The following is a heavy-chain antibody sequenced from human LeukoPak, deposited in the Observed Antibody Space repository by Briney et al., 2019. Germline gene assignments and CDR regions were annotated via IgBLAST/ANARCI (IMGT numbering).Heavy chain of an antibody. CDR1: GFTFSNYA. D-gene: IGHD2-15*01. Sequence: PGGSLRLSCAASGFTFSNYAMHWVRQATGKGLEWVSAIGTAGDTFYPGSVKGRFTISRENAKNSLYLQMNSLRAEDTAVYYCARRVDYFDYWGQGTLVTVSS. V-gene: IGHV3-13*01. CDR3: ARRVDYFDY. J-gene: IGHJ4*02. CDR2: IGTAGDT.